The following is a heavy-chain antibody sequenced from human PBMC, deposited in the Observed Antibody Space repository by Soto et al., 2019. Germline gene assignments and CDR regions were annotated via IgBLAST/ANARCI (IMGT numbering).Heavy chain of an antibody. CDR2: ISYDGSNK. CDR3: ARVAVAGIDY. J-gene: IGHJ4*02. D-gene: IGHD6-19*01. CDR1: GFTISSYA. V-gene: IGHV3-30-3*01. Sequence: GGSLRLSCAASGFTISSYAMHWVRQAPGKGLEWVAVISYDGSNKYYADSVKGRFTISRDNSKNTLYLQMNSLRAEDTAVYYCARVAVAGIDYWGQGTLVTVSS.